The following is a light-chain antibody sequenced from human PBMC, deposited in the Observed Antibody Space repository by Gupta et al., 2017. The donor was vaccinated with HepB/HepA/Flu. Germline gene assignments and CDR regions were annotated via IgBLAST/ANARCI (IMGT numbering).Light chain of an antibody. CDR2: DNH. CDR1: TSNIGHNF. Sequence: QSVLTQPASVSAAPGQNVTISCSGITSNIGHNFVFWCQQFPGTAPKLLIFDNHERPSGIPDRFSASKTGTSATLAITGLQTGDEADYYCGAWDSSLSGVLFGGGTKLTVL. V-gene: IGLV1-51*01. CDR3: GAWDSSLSGVL. J-gene: IGLJ2*01.